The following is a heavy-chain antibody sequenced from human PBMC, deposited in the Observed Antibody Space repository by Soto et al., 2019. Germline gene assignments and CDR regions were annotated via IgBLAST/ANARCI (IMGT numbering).Heavy chain of an antibody. V-gene: IGHV3-9*01. D-gene: IGHD2-2*01. CDR1: GFTFDDYA. CDR2: ISRNSGSI. J-gene: IGHJ4*02. CDR3: AKSVVPAATYFDY. Sequence: SGGSLRLSCAASGFTFDDYAMHWVRQAPGKGLEWVSGISRNSGSIGYADSVKGRFTISRDNAKNSLYLQMNSLRAEDTALYYCAKSVVPAATYFDYWGQGTLVTVSS.